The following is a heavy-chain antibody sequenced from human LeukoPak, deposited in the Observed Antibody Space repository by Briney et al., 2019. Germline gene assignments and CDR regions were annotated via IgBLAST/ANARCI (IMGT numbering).Heavy chain of an antibody. CDR3: ARGIAIFGGGMDV. CDR2: IYYTGST. D-gene: IGHD3-3*01. CDR1: GGSITKYY. J-gene: IGHJ6*02. Sequence: SETLSLTCIVSGGSITKYYWTWIRQPPGKGLEWIGYIYYTGSTNYNPSLGSRVTISVDTSQNQFSLTLRSVTAADTAVYYCARGIAIFGGGMDVWGRGTTVTVS. V-gene: IGHV4-59*12.